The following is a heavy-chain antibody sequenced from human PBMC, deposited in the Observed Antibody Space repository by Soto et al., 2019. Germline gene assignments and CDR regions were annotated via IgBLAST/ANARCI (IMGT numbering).Heavy chain of an antibody. CDR3: AKDRAGFGELLYSAAFDY. CDR1: GFTFSSYA. D-gene: IGHD3-10*01. CDR2: ISGSGGST. J-gene: IGHJ4*02. Sequence: GGFLRLSCAASGFTFSSYAMSWVRQAPGKGLEWVSAISGSGGSTYYADSVKGRFTISRDNSKNTLYLQMNSLRAEDTAVYYCAKDRAGFGELLYSAAFDYWGQGTLVTVSS. V-gene: IGHV3-23*01.